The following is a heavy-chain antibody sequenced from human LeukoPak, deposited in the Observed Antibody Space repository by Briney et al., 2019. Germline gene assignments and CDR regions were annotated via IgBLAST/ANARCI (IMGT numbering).Heavy chain of an antibody. J-gene: IGHJ6*04. V-gene: IGHV4-34*01. Sequence: PSETLSLTCAVYGGSFSAYSYSWIRQPPGKGLEWIGEITHVGGTNYNPSLTSRVTISIDRSKKEFSLKLTSLTAADTAVYFCASAEWIYYGLDVWGTGTTVTVSS. CDR1: GGSFSAYS. CDR3: ASAEWIYYGLDV. D-gene: IGHD3-3*01. CDR2: ITHVGGT.